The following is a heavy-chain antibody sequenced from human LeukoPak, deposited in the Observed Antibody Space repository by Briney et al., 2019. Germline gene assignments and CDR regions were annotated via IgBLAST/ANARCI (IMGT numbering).Heavy chain of an antibody. J-gene: IGHJ4*02. D-gene: IGHD5-18*01. CDR3: AVRGYSYGSFDY. CDR2: INTDGSST. V-gene: IGHV3-74*01. CDR1: GLTFSSYW. Sequence: GGSLRLSCAVSGLTFSSYWMQWVRQAPGKGLVWVSRINTDGSSTRYADSVKGRFTISRDNPKNTLYLQMDSLRAEDTAVYYCAVRGYSYGSFDYWGQGTLVTVSS.